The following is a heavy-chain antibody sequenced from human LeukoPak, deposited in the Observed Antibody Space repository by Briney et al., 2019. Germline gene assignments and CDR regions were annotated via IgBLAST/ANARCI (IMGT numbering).Heavy chain of an antibody. CDR2: IYSGGNT. CDR1: GFTVSNSF. D-gene: IGHD6-6*01. J-gene: IGHJ3*02. Sequence: LSGGSLRLSCAASGFTVSNSFLSWVRQAPGKGLEWVSVIYSGGNTYYAASVQGRFTISRHNSQNTLYLQMNSLRPDDAGFYYCARSSKDALSWHDAFDIWGQGTLVAVSS. CDR3: ARSSKDALSWHDAFDI. V-gene: IGHV3-53*04.